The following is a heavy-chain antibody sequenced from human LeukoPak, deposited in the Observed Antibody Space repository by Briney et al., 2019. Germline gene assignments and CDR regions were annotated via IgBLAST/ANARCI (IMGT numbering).Heavy chain of an antibody. CDR2: IYYSGST. J-gene: IGHJ5*02. Sequence: SETLSLTCAVYGGSSSGYYWSWIRQPPGKGLEWIGYIYYSGSTNYNPSLKSRVTISVDTSKNQFSLKLTSVTAADTAVYYCARGIIVGATWGENDNWFDPWGQGTLVTVSS. D-gene: IGHD1-26*01. V-gene: IGHV4-59*01. CDR1: GGSSSGYY. CDR3: ARGIIVGATWGENDNWFDP.